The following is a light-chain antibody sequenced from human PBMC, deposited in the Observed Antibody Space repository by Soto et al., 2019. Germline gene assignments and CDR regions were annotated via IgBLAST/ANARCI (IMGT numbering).Light chain of an antibody. V-gene: IGKV2-30*01. Sequence: VVMTQSPLSLPVPLGQAASISCRSSQIFVYSDGNTYFNWIQHRPGHSPRRLINKVSNRDSGVPDRFSGSGSGTNFTLEISRVEAEDVGVYYCVQGTHWPPFTFGQGTKLEIK. J-gene: IGKJ2*01. CDR1: QIFVYSDGNTY. CDR3: VQGTHWPPFT. CDR2: KVS.